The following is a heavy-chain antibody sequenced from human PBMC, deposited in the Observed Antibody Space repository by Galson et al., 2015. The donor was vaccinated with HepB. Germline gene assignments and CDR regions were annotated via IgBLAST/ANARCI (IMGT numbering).Heavy chain of an antibody. D-gene: IGHD3-22*01. J-gene: IGHJ4*02. Sequence: SLRLSCAASGFTFSSYAMGWVRQAPGKGLEWVSAISGSGGSTYYADSVKGRFTISRDNSKNTLYLQMNSLRAEDTAVYYCAKDFSVTMIVVVITARWGFDYWDQGTLVTVSS. CDR2: ISGSGGST. V-gene: IGHV3-23*01. CDR1: GFTFSSYA. CDR3: AKDFSVTMIVVVITARWGFDY.